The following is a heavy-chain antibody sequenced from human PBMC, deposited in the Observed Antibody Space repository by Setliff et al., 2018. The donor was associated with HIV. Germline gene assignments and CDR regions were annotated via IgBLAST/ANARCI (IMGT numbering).Heavy chain of an antibody. CDR1: GGSMSSGDYY. Sequence: SETLSLTCSVSGGSMSSGDYYWSWIRQHPGKGLEWIGYIYYSGSTYYNPSLKSRITISGDTSKNEFSLKVTSVTAADTAVYFCASAPLVPNNWFDPWGQGTLVTVSS. D-gene: IGHD2-2*01. CDR2: IYYSGST. CDR3: ASAPLVPNNWFDP. J-gene: IGHJ5*02. V-gene: IGHV4-31*03.